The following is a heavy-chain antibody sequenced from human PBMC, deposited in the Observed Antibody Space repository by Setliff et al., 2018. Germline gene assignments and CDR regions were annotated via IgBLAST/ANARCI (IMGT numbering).Heavy chain of an antibody. V-gene: IGHV4-61*09. J-gene: IGHJ4*02. CDR2: IDPSGNT. D-gene: IGHD3-10*01. CDR1: GGSISSGSNY. CDR3: ARSLGSGSYYNSRPFYSDY. Sequence: PSETLSLTCTVSGGSISSGSNYWSWIRQPAGRGLGWIGHIDPSGNTNYHPSLKSRVTISGDTSKNQFSLKLTSVTAADTAVYFCARSLGSGSYYNSRPFYSDYWGQGTLVTVSS.